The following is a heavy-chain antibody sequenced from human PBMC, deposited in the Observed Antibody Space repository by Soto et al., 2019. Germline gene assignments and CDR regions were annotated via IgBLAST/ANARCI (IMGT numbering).Heavy chain of an antibody. CDR1: GFTFSSYW. J-gene: IGHJ4*02. D-gene: IGHD6-6*01. CDR2: INSDGSST. CDR3: ARSGIAARAVLDY. V-gene: IGHV3-74*01. Sequence: EVQLVESGGGLVQPGGSLRLSCAASGFTFSSYWMHWVRQAPGKGLVWVSRINSDGSSTSYADSVKGRFTISRDNAKNTLYLQMNSMRAEDTAVYYCARSGIAARAVLDYWGQGTLVTVSS.